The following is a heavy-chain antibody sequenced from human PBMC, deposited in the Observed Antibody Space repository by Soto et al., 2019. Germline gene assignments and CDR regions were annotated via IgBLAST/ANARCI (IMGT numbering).Heavy chain of an antibody. J-gene: IGHJ4*02. Sequence: EVQLVESGGGLVQPGGSLRLSCGASGFIFSKYSMNWVRQAPGKGLEWLSYISSNSVTIYYADSVRGRFTIFRDNGKNSLYLQMSSLRDEDTAVYYCAREDILGTRSFDYWGQGALVTVSS. CDR2: ISSNSVTI. CDR1: GFIFSKYS. D-gene: IGHD1-26*01. CDR3: AREDILGTRSFDY. V-gene: IGHV3-48*02.